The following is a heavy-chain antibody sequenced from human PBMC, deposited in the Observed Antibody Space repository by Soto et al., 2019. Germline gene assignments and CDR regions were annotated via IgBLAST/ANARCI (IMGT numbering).Heavy chain of an antibody. J-gene: IGHJ6*02. Sequence: FAASGYTFSDYAMTWVRQAPGKGLEWVSVTDTDTTTYYADSVKGRFTISRDNSKGTLFLEIRSLRAEDTAVYYSARERIPAPIINYYYGLDVWGQGTTVTVSS. CDR2: TDTDTTT. V-gene: IGHV3-23*01. D-gene: IGHD2-2*01. CDR1: GYTFSDYA. CDR3: ARERIPAPIINYYYGLDV.